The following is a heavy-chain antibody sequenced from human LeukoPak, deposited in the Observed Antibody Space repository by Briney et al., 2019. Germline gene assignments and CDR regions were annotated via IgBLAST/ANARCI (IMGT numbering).Heavy chain of an antibody. J-gene: IGHJ4*02. V-gene: IGHV3-23*01. CDR1: GFTFSSYA. CDR2: ITGSGGIT. Sequence: PGGSLRLSCAASGFTFSSYAMSWVRQAPGKGLEWVSAITGSGGITYYADSVKGRFTISRDNSKNTLYVQMNSLRAEDMAVYYCAKAYYYDSSGYYDYWGQGTLVTVSS. D-gene: IGHD3-22*01. CDR3: AKAYYYDSSGYYDY.